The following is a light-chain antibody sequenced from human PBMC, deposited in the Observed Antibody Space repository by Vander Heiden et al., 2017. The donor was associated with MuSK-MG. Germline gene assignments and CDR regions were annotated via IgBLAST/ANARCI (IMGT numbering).Light chain of an antibody. CDR3: QKYNSAPRT. J-gene: IGKJ3*01. CDR2: AAS. V-gene: IGKV1-27*01. CDR1: QGISNY. Sequence: DIQMTQSASSLSASVGDRVTITCRASQGISNYLAWYQQKPGKVPKLLIYAASTRQSGVPARFSGSGSGTDFTLTISSLQPEDVATYYCQKYNSAPRTFGPGTKVDIK.